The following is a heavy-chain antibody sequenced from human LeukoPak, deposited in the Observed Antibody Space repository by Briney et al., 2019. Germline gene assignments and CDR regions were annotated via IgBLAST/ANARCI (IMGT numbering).Heavy chain of an antibody. CDR1: GGSLSSYY. D-gene: IGHD2-15*01. CDR3: ARRSTSDAFDI. V-gene: IGHV4-59*08. J-gene: IGHJ3*02. CDR2: IYYSGST. Sequence: SETLSLTCTASGGSLSSYYCNWIRQPPGKGLEWIGYIYYSGSTNYNPSLKSRVTISVDSSKNQFSLKLTSMTAADTAVYYCARRSTSDAFDIWGQGTMVTVSS.